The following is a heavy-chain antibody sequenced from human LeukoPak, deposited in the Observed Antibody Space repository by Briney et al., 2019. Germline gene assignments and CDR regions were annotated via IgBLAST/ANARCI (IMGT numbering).Heavy chain of an antibody. Sequence: GGSLRLSCAASGFTFTSYWMTWVRQAPGKGLERVANIKQEGSEKYYLDSVKGRFTISRDNAKNSLYLQMNSLTAEDTAMYYCARGGTRGYSPSDYWGQGTLVTVSS. CDR1: GFTFTSYW. D-gene: IGHD5-18*01. CDR2: IKQEGSEK. V-gene: IGHV3-7*01. J-gene: IGHJ4*02. CDR3: ARGGTRGYSPSDY.